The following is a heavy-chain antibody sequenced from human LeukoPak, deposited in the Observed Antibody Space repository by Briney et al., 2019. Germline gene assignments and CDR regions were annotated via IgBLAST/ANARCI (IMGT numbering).Heavy chain of an antibody. CDR2: ISSSGSTI. Sequence: PGGSLRLSCAASGFTFSSHEMNWVRQAPGKGLEWVSYISSSGSTIYYADSVRGRFTISRDNAKNSLYLQMNSLRAEDTAVYYCARENRYYFDYWGQGTLVTVSS. CDR1: GFTFSSHE. J-gene: IGHJ4*02. CDR3: ARENRYYFDY. D-gene: IGHD1-14*01. V-gene: IGHV3-48*03.